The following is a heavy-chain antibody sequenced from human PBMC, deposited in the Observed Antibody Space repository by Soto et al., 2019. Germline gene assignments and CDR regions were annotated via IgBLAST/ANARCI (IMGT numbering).Heavy chain of an antibody. Sequence: PGGSLRLSCAASGFTFSQYYMTWIRQGPGKGLEWVSSISGSGTTEYYAGSVKGRFTISRDNSKNTLYLQMNSLRAEDTAVYYCAKDRVRIYCTNGVCPRPYYGMDVWGQGTTVTVSS. CDR1: GFTFSQYY. CDR3: AKDRVRIYCTNGVCPRPYYGMDV. CDR2: ISGSGTTE. J-gene: IGHJ6*02. V-gene: IGHV3-11*01. D-gene: IGHD2-8*01.